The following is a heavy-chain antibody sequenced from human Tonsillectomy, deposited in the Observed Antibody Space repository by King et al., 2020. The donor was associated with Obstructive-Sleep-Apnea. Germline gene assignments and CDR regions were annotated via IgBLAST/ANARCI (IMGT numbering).Heavy chain of an antibody. V-gene: IGHV3-48*01. CDR1: GFTFSIYS. D-gene: IGHD2-21*02. J-gene: IGHJ3*01. CDR2: ISIGGSST. CDR3: VGWDFACCGVHCPLDAFDV. Sequence: VQLVESGGGLVQPGGSLRLSCAASGFTFSIYSMNWVRQAPGKGLEWVSNISIGGSSTSNADSVRGQFTIARDNAKNSLYLKRKSLRAEDAAVYYWVGWDFACCGVHCPLDAFDVWGHGTTVTVSS.